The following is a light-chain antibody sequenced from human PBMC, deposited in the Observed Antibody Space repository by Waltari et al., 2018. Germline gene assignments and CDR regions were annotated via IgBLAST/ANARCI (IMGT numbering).Light chain of an antibody. CDR3: QKYVSLPAT. V-gene: IGKV3-20*01. J-gene: IGKJ1*01. CDR2: DVS. Sequence: EIVLTQSPGTLSLSPGERATLSCRASQSVGRSLAWYQQKPGQAPRLLIYDVSSRAAGIPDRFSGSGSGTDFSLAISRLEPEDFAVYYCQKYVSLPATFGQGTKVEIK. CDR1: QSVGRS.